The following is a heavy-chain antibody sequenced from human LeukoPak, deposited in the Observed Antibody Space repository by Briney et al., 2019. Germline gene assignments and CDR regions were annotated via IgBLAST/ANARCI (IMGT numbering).Heavy chain of an antibody. V-gene: IGHV4-39*01. J-gene: IGHJ5*02. CDR1: GGSISSSSYH. Sequence: PSETLSLTCTVSGGSISSSSYHWGWIRQPPGKGLEWIGSIYYSGSTYYNPSLKSRVTISVDRSKNQFSLKLRSVTAADTAVYYCARPVPSRLGWFDPWGQGTLVTVSS. D-gene: IGHD1-1*01. CDR3: ARPVPSRLGWFDP. CDR2: IYYSGST.